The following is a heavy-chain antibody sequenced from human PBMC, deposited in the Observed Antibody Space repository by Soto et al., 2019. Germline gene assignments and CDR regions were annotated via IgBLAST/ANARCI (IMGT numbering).Heavy chain of an antibody. CDR2: ISAYNGNT. CDR1: GYTYTSFG. J-gene: IGHJ6*02. Sequence: QVQLMQSGGEVKKPGASVKVSCKATGYTYTSFGISWVRQAPGQGLEWMGWISAYNGNTNYAQKLQGRVTMTTDTSTSTAYMELRSLTSDDTAVYYCARDRSMYYGMDVWGQGTTVTVSS. V-gene: IGHV1-18*01. CDR3: ARDRSMYYGMDV. D-gene: IGHD2-8*01.